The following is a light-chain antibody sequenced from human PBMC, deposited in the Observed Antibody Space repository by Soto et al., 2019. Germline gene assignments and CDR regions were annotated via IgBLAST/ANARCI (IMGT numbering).Light chain of an antibody. CDR2: DVI. CDR3: SSYTSSSTLYV. V-gene: IGLV2-14*01. J-gene: IGLJ1*01. Sequence: QSALTQPASVSGSPGQSITISCTGTSSDVGGYNYVSWYQQHPGKAPKLMIYDVINRPSGVSNRFSGSKSCNTASLTISGLQAEDEADYYCSSYTSSSTLYVFGTGTQLTVL. CDR1: SSDVGGYNY.